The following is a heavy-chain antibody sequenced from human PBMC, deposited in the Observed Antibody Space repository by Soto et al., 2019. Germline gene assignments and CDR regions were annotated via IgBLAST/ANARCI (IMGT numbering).Heavy chain of an antibody. CDR1: GFTFSSYA. CDR2: MSGSGGST. D-gene: IGHD2-15*01. V-gene: IGHV3-23*01. J-gene: IGHJ3*02. Sequence: GGSLRLSCAASGFTFSSYAMSWVRQAPGKGLEWVSAMSGSGGSTYYADSVKGRFTISRDNSKNTRYLQMNSLRAEDTAVYYCAGPICGSCYSVAFDIWGQGTMVTVSS. CDR3: AGPICGSCYSVAFDI.